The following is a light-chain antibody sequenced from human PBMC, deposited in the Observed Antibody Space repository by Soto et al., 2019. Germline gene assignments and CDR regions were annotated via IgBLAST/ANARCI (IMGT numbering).Light chain of an antibody. CDR3: SSYAGSNNFVV. V-gene: IGLV2-14*01. Sequence: QSALTQPASVSGSPGQSITISCTGTISDVGGYNYVSWYQQHPGKAPKLMIFEVSNRPSGVSNRFSGSKSGNTASLTISGLQAEDEADYYCSSYAGSNNFVVFGGGTKLTVL. J-gene: IGLJ2*01. CDR1: ISDVGGYNY. CDR2: EVS.